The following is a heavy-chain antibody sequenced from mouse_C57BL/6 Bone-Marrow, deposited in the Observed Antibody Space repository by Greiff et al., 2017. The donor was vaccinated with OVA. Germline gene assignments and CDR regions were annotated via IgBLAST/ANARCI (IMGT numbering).Heavy chain of an antibody. Sequence: VQLQQSGAELVRPGASVKLSCTASGFNIKDDYMHWVKQRPEKGLEWIGWIDPENGDTEYASKFQGKATITADTSSNTAYLQLSSLTSEDTAVYYCTTSPFYYYGSRNVGGPWYFDVWGTGTTVTVSS. CDR1: GFNIKDDY. V-gene: IGHV14-4*01. CDR3: TTSPFYYYGSRNVGGPWYFDV. J-gene: IGHJ1*03. D-gene: IGHD1-1*01. CDR2: IDPENGDT.